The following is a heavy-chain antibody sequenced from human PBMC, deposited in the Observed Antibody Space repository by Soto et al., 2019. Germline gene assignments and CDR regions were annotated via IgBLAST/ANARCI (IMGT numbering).Heavy chain of an antibody. CDR2: IIPILGIA. J-gene: IGHJ5*02. V-gene: IGHV1-69*02. Sequence: QVQLVQSGAEVKKPGSSVKVSCKASGGTFSSYTISWVRQAPGQGLEWMGRIIPILGIANYAQKFQGRVTITADKSTSTAYMELSSLRSEDTAVYYCAGATVAGIFGHNWFDPWGQGTLVTVSS. CDR3: AGATVAGIFGHNWFDP. D-gene: IGHD6-19*01. CDR1: GGTFSSYT.